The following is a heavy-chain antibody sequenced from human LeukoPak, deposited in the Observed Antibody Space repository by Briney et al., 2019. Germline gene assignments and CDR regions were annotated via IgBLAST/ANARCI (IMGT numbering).Heavy chain of an antibody. CDR2: ISYDGSNK. D-gene: IGHD6-13*01. Sequence: GGSLRLSCAASGFTFSSYGMHWVRQAPGKGLEWVAVISYDGSNKYYADSVKGRFTISRDNSKNSLYLQMNSLRAEDTAVYYCARRYSSSWSIYYYYYMDVWGKGTTVTVSS. CDR3: ARRYSSSWSIYYYYYMDV. J-gene: IGHJ6*03. CDR1: GFTFSSYG. V-gene: IGHV3-30*03.